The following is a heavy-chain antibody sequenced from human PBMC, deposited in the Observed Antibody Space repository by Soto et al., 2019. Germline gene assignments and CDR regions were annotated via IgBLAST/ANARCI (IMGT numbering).Heavy chain of an antibody. J-gene: IGHJ4*02. CDR2: ISYEGSNK. CDR1: GFTFSSYG. CDR3: APWFGVFDY. D-gene: IGHD3-10*01. Sequence: QVQLVESGGGVVQPGRSLRLSCAASGFTFSSYGMHWVRQAPGKGLEWVAVISYEGSNKYYADSVKSRFTVYRDNSKNTLYLKMNSLRAEDTAVYYCAPWFGVFDYWCQGTLVTVSS. V-gene: IGHV3-30*03.